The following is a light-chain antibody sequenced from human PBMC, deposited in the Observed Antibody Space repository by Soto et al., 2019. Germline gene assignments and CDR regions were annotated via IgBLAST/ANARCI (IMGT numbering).Light chain of an antibody. J-gene: IGKJ2*01. CDR2: AAS. CDR3: QQSSSLPYT. CDR1: QSVGSL. Sequence: DIHMTQSPSSLSASVGDRVTITCRASQSVGSLLNWFQQKPVKAPKLLIYAASTFQSGARSRFSGSGAWTDFTLIISSLQPEDFATYYWQQSSSLPYTFGQGTKVEI. V-gene: IGKV1-39*01.